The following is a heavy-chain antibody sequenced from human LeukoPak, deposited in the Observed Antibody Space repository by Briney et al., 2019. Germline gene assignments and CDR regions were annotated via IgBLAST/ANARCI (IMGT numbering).Heavy chain of an antibody. CDR2: IYYSGST. CDR3: ASVVAATGGFDY. J-gene: IGHJ4*02. CDR1: GGSISSSSYY. D-gene: IGHD2-15*01. V-gene: IGHV4-39*07. Sequence: SETLSLTCTVSGGSISSSSYYWGWIRQPPGKGLEWIGSIYYSGSTYYNPSLKSRVTISVDTSRNQFSLKLSSVTAADTAVYYCASVVAATGGFDYWGQGTLVTVSS.